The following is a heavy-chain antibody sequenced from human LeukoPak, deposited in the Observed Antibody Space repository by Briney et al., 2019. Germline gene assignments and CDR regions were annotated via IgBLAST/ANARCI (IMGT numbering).Heavy chain of an antibody. CDR3: ARVGFTMIETLYYYYMDV. J-gene: IGHJ6*03. V-gene: IGHV1-8*01. D-gene: IGHD3-22*01. Sequence: GASVKVSCKASGYTFTSYDINWVRQATGQGLEWMGWMNPNSGNTGYAQKFQGRVTMTRNTSISTAYMELSSLRSEDAAVYYCARVGFTMIETLYYYYMDVWGKGTTVTISS. CDR1: GYTFTSYD. CDR2: MNPNSGNT.